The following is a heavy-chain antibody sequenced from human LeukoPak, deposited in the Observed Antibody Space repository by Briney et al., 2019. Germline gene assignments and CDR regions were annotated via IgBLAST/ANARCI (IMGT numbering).Heavy chain of an antibody. CDR1: GFTFSSYS. V-gene: IGHV3-21*01. Sequence: GGSLRLSCAASGFTFSSYSMNWVRQAPGKGLEWVSSISSSSYIYYADSVKGRFTISRDNAKNSLYLQMNSLRAEDTAVYYCARELVIFGVYDYWGQGTLVTVSS. CDR2: ISSSSYI. J-gene: IGHJ4*02. CDR3: ARELVIFGVYDY. D-gene: IGHD3-22*01.